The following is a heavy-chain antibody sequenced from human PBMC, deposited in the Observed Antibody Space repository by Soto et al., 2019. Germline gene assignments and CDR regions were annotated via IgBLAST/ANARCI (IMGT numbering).Heavy chain of an antibody. CDR3: ARFPLTITAFDY. J-gene: IGHJ4*02. CDR2: INPNSGGT. Sequence: DSGKVSCKASGYTFTGSYMHWVRQSPGQGLGCMGWINPNSGGTNYAQKFHGRGTMTWDISISTAYMELSSLRSDDTAVYYCARFPLTITAFDYWGQGTMFTVSS. D-gene: IGHD3-3*01. CDR1: GYTFTGSY. V-gene: IGHV1-2*02.